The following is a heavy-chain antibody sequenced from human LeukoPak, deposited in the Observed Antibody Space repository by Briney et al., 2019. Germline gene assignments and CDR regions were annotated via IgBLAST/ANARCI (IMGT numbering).Heavy chain of an antibody. D-gene: IGHD1-1*01. CDR1: GGSISSSSYY. Sequence: SETLSLTCTVSGGSISSSSYYWGWIRQPPGKGLEWIGSIYYSGSTYYNPSLKSRVTISVDTSKNQFSLKLSSVTAADTAVYYCARDRNWNPYYFDYWGQGTLVTVSS. V-gene: IGHV4-39*07. J-gene: IGHJ4*02. CDR3: ARDRNWNPYYFDY. CDR2: IYYSGST.